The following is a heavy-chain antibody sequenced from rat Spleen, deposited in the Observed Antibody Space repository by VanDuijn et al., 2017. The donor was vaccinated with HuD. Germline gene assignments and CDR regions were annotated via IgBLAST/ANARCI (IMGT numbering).Heavy chain of an antibody. CDR3: ASLYSSYSLYYFDY. V-gene: IGHV3-3*01. J-gene: IGHJ2*01. CDR1: GHPITSSYR. CDR2: INSAGST. D-gene: IGHD1-2*01. Sequence: EVQLQESGPGLVKPSQSLSLTCSVTGHPITSSYRWNWIRKFPGNKLEWMGYINSAGSTNYNPPPKSRISITRDTSKNHFFLQVNSVTTEDTATYSCASLYSSYSLYYFDYWGQGVMVTVSS.